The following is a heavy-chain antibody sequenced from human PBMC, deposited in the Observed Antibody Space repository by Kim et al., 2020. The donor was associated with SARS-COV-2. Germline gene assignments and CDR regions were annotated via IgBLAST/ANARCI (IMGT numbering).Heavy chain of an antibody. Sequence: TRYSPPFQGQVSISADKSINTAYLQWGSLKASDTAMYYCARQNREGDHFDYWGQGTLVTVSS. J-gene: IGHJ4*02. CDR3: ARQNREGDHFDY. CDR2: T. D-gene: IGHD3-16*01. V-gene: IGHV5-51*01.